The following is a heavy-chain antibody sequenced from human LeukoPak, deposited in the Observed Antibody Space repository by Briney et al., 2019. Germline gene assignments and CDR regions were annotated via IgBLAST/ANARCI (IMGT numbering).Heavy chain of an antibody. Sequence: PSETLSLTCTVSGGTISSYYWNWIRQPPGKGLEWIGYIHYSGSTNYNPSLKSRVTISVDTSKNQFSLKLSSVTAADTAVYYCARDAYDILTGYYVLMDVWGQGTTVTVSS. D-gene: IGHD3-9*01. CDR1: GGTISSYY. J-gene: IGHJ6*02. CDR3: ARDAYDILTGYYVLMDV. CDR2: IHYSGST. V-gene: IGHV4-59*01.